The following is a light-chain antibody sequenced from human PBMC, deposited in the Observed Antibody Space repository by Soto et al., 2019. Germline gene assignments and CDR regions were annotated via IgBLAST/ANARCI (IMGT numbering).Light chain of an antibody. J-gene: IGKJ4*02. V-gene: IGKV3-15*01. CDR1: QSVFSS. CDR2: GAA. CDR3: QQYHSWST. Sequence: EIVMTQSPATLSVSLGERVTLSCRASQSVFSSLAWYQQKPGQAPRLLIYGAATRPSGIPTSFSGSGSGTDFTLTSSSLQYEDFAFYYCQQYHSWSTFGRGTRVEIK.